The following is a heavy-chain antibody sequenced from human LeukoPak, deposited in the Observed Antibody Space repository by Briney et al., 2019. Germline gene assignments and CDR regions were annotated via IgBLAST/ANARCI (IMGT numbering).Heavy chain of an antibody. D-gene: IGHD2-15*01. CDR2: INHSGST. V-gene: IGHV4-34*01. J-gene: IGHJ3*02. Sequence: TSETLSLTCAVYGGSFSGYYWSWIRQPPGKGLEWIGEINHSGSTNYNASLKSRVTISVDTSKNQFSLELSSVTAADTAVYYCAREEDCSGGICYLGNAFDIWGQGTMVTVSS. CDR1: GGSFSGYY. CDR3: AREEDCSGGICYLGNAFDI.